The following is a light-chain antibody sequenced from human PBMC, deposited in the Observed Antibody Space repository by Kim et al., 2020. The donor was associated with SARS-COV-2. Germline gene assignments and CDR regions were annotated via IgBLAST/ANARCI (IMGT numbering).Light chain of an antibody. CDR3: QQSYSTPYT. V-gene: IGKV1-39*01. J-gene: IGKJ2*01. CDR1: QRISSY. Sequence: DIQMTQSPSSLSASVGDRVTITCRASQRISSYLNWYQQKPGKAPKLLIYAASSLQSGVPSRFSGSGSGTDFTLTISSLQPEDFATYYCQQSYSTPYTFGQGTKRGI. CDR2: AAS.